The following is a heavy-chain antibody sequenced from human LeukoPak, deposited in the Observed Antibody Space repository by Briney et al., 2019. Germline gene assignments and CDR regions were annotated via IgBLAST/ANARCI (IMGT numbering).Heavy chain of an antibody. V-gene: IGHV3-23*01. CDR2: ISGSGGST. D-gene: IGHD6-6*01. J-gene: IGHJ4*02. Sequence: GGPLRLSCAASGFTFSNYAMSWVRQAPGKGLEWVSVISGSGGSTYYADSVKGRFTISRDNSKNTLYLQMNSLRAEDTAVYYCAKGGYSSPFDYWGQGTLVTVSS. CDR1: GFTFSNYA. CDR3: AKGGYSSPFDY.